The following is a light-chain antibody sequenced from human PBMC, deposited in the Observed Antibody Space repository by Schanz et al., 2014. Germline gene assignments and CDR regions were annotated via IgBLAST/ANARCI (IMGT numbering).Light chain of an antibody. CDR1: SSDIGSYDY. Sequence: QSALTQPASVSGSPGQSITISCTGTSSDIGSYDYVSWYQQHPGKAPKLMIYEVSRRPSGVPDRFSGSKSGNTASLTISRLQAEDEADYYCCSYAGSSTLVFGGGTKLTVL. J-gene: IGLJ2*01. V-gene: IGLV2-23*02. CDR3: CSYAGSSTLV. CDR2: EVS.